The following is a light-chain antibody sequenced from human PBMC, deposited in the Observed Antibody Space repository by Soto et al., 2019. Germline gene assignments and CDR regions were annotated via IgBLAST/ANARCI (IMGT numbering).Light chain of an antibody. V-gene: IGKV3-11*01. CDR1: QSVSSN. Sequence: EIVLTQSPGTLSLSPWERATLSCRASQSVSSNLAWYQQKPGQAPRLLIYGASTRATGIPARISGSGSGTDFTLTISSLQPEDFAVYYCQQRSNWPPSITFGQGTRLEIK. J-gene: IGKJ5*01. CDR2: GAS. CDR3: QQRSNWPPSIT.